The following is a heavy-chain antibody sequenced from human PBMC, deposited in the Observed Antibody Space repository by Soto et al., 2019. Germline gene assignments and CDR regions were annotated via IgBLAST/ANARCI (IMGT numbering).Heavy chain of an antibody. CDR3: ARGRYGDYSGLRLVGY. Sequence: PSETLSLTCTVSGGSISSGGYYWGWIRQHPGTGLEWIGYIYYSGSPHYNPSLKSRVTISVDTSKNQFSLKLSSVTAADTAVYYCARGRYGDYSGLRLVGYWGQGTLVTVSS. V-gene: IGHV4-31*03. CDR2: IYYSGSP. J-gene: IGHJ4*02. CDR1: GGSISSGGYY. D-gene: IGHD4-17*01.